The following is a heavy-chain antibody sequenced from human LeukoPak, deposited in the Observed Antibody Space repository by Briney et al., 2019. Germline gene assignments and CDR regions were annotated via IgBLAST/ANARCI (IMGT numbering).Heavy chain of an antibody. D-gene: IGHD6-13*01. J-gene: IGHJ6*02. CDR3: ATGQSYGPWQQLGHYYYYGMDV. CDR1: GFTFDDYA. CDR2: ISWNSGSI. V-gene: IGHV3-9*01. Sequence: GGSLRLSCAASGFTFDDYAMHWVRQAPGKGLEWVSGISWNSGSIGYADSVKGRFTISRDNAKNSLYLQMNSLRAEDTALYYCATGQSYGPWQQLGHYYYYGMDVWGQGTTVTVSS.